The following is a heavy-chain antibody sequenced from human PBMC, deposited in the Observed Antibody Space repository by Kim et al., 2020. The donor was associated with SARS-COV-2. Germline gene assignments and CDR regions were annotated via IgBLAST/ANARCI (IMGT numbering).Heavy chain of an antibody. J-gene: IGHJ3*01. V-gene: IGHV4-61*03. Sequence: SETLSLTCVVSGGSLSSGFHFWSWVRQPPGKGLEWIGYVFHTGSTVYNPSLLGRVTISVDTSKSLFSLRLTSLTPADTAMYFCARTLLDSDTSDHATSAFDVWGQGTMVTVYS. D-gene: IGHD3-22*01. CDR1: GGSLSSGFHF. CDR3: ARTLLDSDTSDHATSAFDV. CDR2: VFHTGST.